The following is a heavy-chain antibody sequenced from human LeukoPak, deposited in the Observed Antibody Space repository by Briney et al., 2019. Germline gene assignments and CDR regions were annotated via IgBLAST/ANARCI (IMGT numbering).Heavy chain of an antibody. CDR2: ISAYNGNT. J-gene: IGHJ6*03. V-gene: IGHV1-18*01. CDR1: GYTFTSYG. D-gene: IGHD3-22*01. CDR3: ARDGGITMIVDFNYYYYMDV. Sequence: ASVKVSCKASGYTFTSYGISWVRQAPGQGLEWMGWISAYNGNTNYAQKLHGRVTMTTDTSTSTAYMELRSLRSDDTAVYYCARDGGITMIVDFNYYYYMDVWGKGTTVTVSS.